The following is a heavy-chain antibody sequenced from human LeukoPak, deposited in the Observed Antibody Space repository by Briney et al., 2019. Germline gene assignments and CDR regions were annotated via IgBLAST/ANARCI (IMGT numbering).Heavy chain of an antibody. D-gene: IGHD3-22*01. CDR3: TRDPYYYDSSGYYGVFGY. CDR1: GFTFGDYA. Sequence: GGSLRLSCTASGFTFGDYAMSWVRQAPGKGLEWVGFIRSKAYGGTTEYAASVKGRFTISRDDSKSIAYLQMNSLKTEDTAVYYCTRDPYYYDSSGYYGVFGYWGQGTLVTVSS. CDR2: IRSKAYGGTT. J-gene: IGHJ4*02. V-gene: IGHV3-49*04.